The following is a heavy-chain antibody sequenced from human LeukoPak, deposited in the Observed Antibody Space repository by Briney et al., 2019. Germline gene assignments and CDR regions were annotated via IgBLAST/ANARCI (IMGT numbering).Heavy chain of an antibody. CDR3: AREQLWSGPNRFDS. J-gene: IGHJ5*01. D-gene: IGHD3-10*02. Sequence: SQTLSLTGGISGDSVSSKSGGWNWTRQSPSGGLEWLGRTYYTSKWYNEYALSMKSRITINSDTSKNQLSLHLDSVTPEDTAVYYGAREQLWSGPNRFDSWGQGTLVTVSS. V-gene: IGHV6-1*01. CDR1: GDSVSSKSGG. CDR2: TYYTSKWYN.